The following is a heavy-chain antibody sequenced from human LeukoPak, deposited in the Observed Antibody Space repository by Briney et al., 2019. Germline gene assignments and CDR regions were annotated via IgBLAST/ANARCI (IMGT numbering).Heavy chain of an antibody. CDR1: GFTFNSYA. Sequence: GGSLRLSCAASGFTFNSYAMSWVRQAPGKGLEWVSAISGSGASTFHADSVKGRFTISRDSSKNTLYLQMNSLRAEDTAVYYCARGAWDIVVVVAATHEPSFDYWGQGTLVTVSS. CDR3: ARGAWDIVVVVAATHEPSFDY. J-gene: IGHJ4*02. D-gene: IGHD2-15*01. V-gene: IGHV3-23*01. CDR2: ISGSGAST.